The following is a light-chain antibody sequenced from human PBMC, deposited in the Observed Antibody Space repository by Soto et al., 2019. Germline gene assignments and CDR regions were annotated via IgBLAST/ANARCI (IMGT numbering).Light chain of an antibody. CDR2: ATS. Sequence: DIRLTQSASFLSVSIGDTVTITCRASQGFSGYLAWYQQKPEKAPNLLIYATSSLQSGVPSRFSGSGYGTEFILTITSLQPEDFATYYCQQLNNYPVTFGQGTRLEIK. J-gene: IGKJ5*01. CDR1: QGFSGY. CDR3: QQLNNYPVT. V-gene: IGKV1-9*01.